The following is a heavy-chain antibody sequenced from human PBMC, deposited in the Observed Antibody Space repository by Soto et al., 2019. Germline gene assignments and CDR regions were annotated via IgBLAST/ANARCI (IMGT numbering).Heavy chain of an antibody. J-gene: IGHJ4*02. CDR2: ISGSGAST. CDR3: ARGARGNSFDY. D-gene: IGHD5-18*01. CDR1: GFTFSSYA. V-gene: IGHV3-23*01. Sequence: EVQLLESGGDLVQPGGSLRLSCAASGFTFSSYAMSWVRQAPGKGLEWVSTISGSGASTYYADSVKGRFTISRDNSKHSLYLPVNSLRADDTAVYYCARGARGNSFDYWGQGTLVTVSS.